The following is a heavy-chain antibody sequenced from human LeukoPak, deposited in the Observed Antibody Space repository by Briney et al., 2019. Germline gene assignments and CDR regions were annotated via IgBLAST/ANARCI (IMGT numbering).Heavy chain of an antibody. J-gene: IGHJ6*03. CDR2: IYYSGST. Sequence: KPSETLSLTCTVSGGSISSSSYYWGWIRQPPGKGLEWIGSIYYSGSTYYNPSLKSRVTISVDTSKNQFSLKLSSVTAADTAVYYCARAYSGSLLLPNYYYYYYMDVWGKGTTVTVSS. D-gene: IGHD6-6*01. CDR3: ARAYSGSLLLPNYYYYYYMDV. CDR1: GGSISSSSYY. V-gene: IGHV4-39*01.